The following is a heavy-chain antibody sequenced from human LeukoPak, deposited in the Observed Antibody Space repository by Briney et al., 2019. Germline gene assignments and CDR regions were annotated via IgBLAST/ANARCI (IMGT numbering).Heavy chain of an antibody. CDR2: ISTYNGNT. CDR1: GYTFTSYG. CDR3: ARGSSSGGYFYYYGMDV. J-gene: IGHJ6*02. Sequence: GASVKVSCKASGYTFTSYGIIWVRQAPGRGLEWMGWISTYNGNTNYAQKLQGRVTMTTDTSTSTAYMELRSLRSDDTAVYYCARGSSSGGYFYYYGMDVWGQGTTVTVSS. D-gene: IGHD6-6*01. V-gene: IGHV1-18*01.